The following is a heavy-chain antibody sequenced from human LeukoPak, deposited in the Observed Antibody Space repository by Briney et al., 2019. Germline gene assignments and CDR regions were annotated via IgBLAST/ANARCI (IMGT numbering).Heavy chain of an antibody. Sequence: PTGGSLRLSCAASGITFSSYGMSWVRQAPGKGLEWVSSISSTGGTTYYADSVKGRFTISRDNAKNSLYLQMNSLRAEDTAVYYCARLANYDFWSGYYTRWGQGTLATVSS. V-gene: IGHV3-23*01. J-gene: IGHJ4*02. CDR1: GITFSSYG. CDR2: ISSTGGTT. D-gene: IGHD3-3*01. CDR3: ARLANYDFWSGYYTR.